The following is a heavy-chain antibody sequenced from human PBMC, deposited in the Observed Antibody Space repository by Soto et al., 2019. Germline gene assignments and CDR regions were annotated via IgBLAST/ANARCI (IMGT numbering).Heavy chain of an antibody. CDR1: GFPFSSYP. D-gene: IGHD3-10*01. CDR2: ISNSDGST. J-gene: IGHJ3*02. V-gene: IGHV3-23*01. Sequence: EVQLLESGGGFVQPGGSLRLSCAASGFPFSSYPMNWVRQAPGKGLEWVSIISNSDGSTYYVDSVEGRFTVSRDNSKNTLYLQLNSLRDDGTAVYYCAKDLRRASGALDIWGQGTMVIVSS. CDR3: AKDLRRASGALDI.